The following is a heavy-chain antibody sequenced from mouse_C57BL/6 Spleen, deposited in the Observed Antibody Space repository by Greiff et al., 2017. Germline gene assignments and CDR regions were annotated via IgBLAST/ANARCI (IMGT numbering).Heavy chain of an antibody. CDR1: GYTFTSYW. Sequence: QVQLKQPGAELVKPGASVKLSCKASGYTFTSYWMHWVKQRPGRGLEWIGRIDPNSGGTKYNEKFKSKATLTVDKPSSTAYMQLSSLTSEDFSVYYVARESITTVGKAMDHRGQGTSGTVSP. CDR3: ARESITTVGKAMDH. D-gene: IGHD1-1*01. V-gene: IGHV1-72*01. J-gene: IGHJ4*01. CDR2: IDPNSGGT.